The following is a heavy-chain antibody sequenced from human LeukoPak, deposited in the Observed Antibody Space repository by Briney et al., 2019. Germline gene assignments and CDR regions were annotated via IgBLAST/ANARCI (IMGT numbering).Heavy chain of an antibody. J-gene: IGHJ4*02. CDR3: ARDREYSYFDY. CDR1: GFTFSNCG. CDR2: IWYDGSNK. D-gene: IGHD2/OR15-2a*01. Sequence: GGSLRLSCAASGFTFSNCGMHWVRQAPGKGLEWVAIIWYDGSNKYYADSVKGRFTISRDNSKNTVYLQMNSLRAEDTAVYYCARDREYSYFDYWGQETLVTVSS. V-gene: IGHV3-33*01.